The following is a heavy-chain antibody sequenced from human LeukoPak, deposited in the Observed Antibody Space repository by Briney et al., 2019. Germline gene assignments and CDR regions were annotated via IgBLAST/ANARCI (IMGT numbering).Heavy chain of an antibody. J-gene: IGHJ6*03. CDR1: GFTFSSYS. Sequence: GGSLRLSCAASGFTFSSYSMNWVRQAPGKGLEWVSSISTSSSYIYYADSVKGRFTISRDNAKNSLYLQMNSLRAEDTAVYYCARDRNNNNYYYYMDVWGKGTTVTVSS. D-gene: IGHD1/OR15-1a*01. V-gene: IGHV3-21*01. CDR3: ARDRNNNNYYYYMDV. CDR2: ISTSSSYI.